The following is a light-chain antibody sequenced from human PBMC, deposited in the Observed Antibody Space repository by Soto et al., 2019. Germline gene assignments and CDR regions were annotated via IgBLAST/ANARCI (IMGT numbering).Light chain of an antibody. CDR2: GAS. V-gene: IGKV3-20*01. CDR3: QQYGSSPWT. J-gene: IGKJ1*01. Sequence: IVLTQSAATLSLSPGERATLSCRASQSVSSSYLAWYQQKPGQAPRLLIYGASSRATGIPDRFSGSGSGTDFTLTISRLEPEDFAVYYCQQYGSSPWTFGQRTKVDIK. CDR1: QSVSSSY.